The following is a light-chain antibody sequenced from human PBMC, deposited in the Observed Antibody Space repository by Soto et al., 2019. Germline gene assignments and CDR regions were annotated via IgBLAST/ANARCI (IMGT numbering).Light chain of an antibody. V-gene: IGKV3-20*01. Sequence: EIVLTQSPDTVSLSPGETATLSCRASQSVNSNYLAWYQHKPGQAPRLLIYGASNMATGIPYRFSGSGSGTDFSITIIRLEPEDFSVFYCQKYYTSITFGQGTRLEIE. CDR3: QKYYTSIT. CDR2: GAS. CDR1: QSVNSNY. J-gene: IGKJ5*01.